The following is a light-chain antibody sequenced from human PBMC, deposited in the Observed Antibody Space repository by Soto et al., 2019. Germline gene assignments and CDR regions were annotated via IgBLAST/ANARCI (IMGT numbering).Light chain of an antibody. V-gene: IGKV1-9*01. CDR3: HQVESYPSP. CDR2: AAS. J-gene: IGKJ4*01. Sequence: IQLTQTPSSLAASVGDRVTITCRASQGISSFLAWYQQKPGKAPKLLLSAASSLQSEVPSRFSGSGFGTDFTLTITSLQPEYFSTYYCHQVESYPSPFAGGTKLEMK. CDR1: QGISSF.